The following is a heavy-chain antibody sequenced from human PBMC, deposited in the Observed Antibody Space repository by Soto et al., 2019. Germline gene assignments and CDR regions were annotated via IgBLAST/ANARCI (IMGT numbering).Heavy chain of an antibody. J-gene: IGHJ6*02. Sequence: ASVKVSCKASGYTFTSYDMNWVRQATGQGLEWMGRMNPTTANTGYAQKFQGRVTMTWDTSISTAYMDLSSLTFEDTAVYYCARQWELSGYYYGMDVWGQGTTVTVSS. CDR2: MNPTTANT. CDR1: GYTFTSYD. CDR3: ARQWELSGYYYGMDV. V-gene: IGHV1-8*01. D-gene: IGHD1-26*01.